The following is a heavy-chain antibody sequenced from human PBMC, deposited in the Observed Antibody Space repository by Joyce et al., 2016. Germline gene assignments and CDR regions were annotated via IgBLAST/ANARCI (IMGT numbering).Heavy chain of an antibody. CDR1: GGTFSYYA. J-gene: IGHJ3*02. CDR2: SIPIFGTT. CDR3: ARAEYSSGTWAFDI. D-gene: IGHD6-19*01. Sequence: QVQLVQSGAEVKKPGSSVKVSCKASGGTFSYYAISWVRQAPGQGLEWMGGSIPIFGTTNYAQKLRGRVTITADKSTSTAYMELSSLRSEDTAVHYCARAEYSSGTWAFDIWGQGTMVTVSS. V-gene: IGHV1-69*06.